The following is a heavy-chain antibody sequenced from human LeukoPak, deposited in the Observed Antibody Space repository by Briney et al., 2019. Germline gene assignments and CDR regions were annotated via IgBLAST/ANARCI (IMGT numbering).Heavy chain of an antibody. CDR2: IYTSGST. V-gene: IGHV4-61*02. D-gene: IGHD5-18*01. J-gene: IGHJ6*02. Sequence: SETLSLTCTVSGGSISSGSYYWSWLRQPAGKGLEWIGRIYTSGSTNYNPSLKSRVTISVDTSKNQFSLKLSSVTAADTAVYYCAGHTAMAIYYYYGMDVWGQGTTVTVSS. CDR1: GGSISSGSYY. CDR3: AGHTAMAIYYYYGMDV.